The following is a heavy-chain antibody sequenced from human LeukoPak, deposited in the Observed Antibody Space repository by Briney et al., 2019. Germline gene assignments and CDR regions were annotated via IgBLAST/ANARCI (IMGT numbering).Heavy chain of an antibody. CDR1: GYSISSGYY. CDR3: ARVLVGGYGSGSSYYYYYYMDV. V-gene: IGHV4-38-2*02. D-gene: IGHD3-10*01. Sequence: SETLSLTCTVSGYSISSGYYWGWIRQPPGKGLEWIGSIYHSGSTYYNPSLKSRVTISVDTSKNQFSLKLSSVTAADTAVYYCARVLVGGYGSGSSYYYYYYMDVWGKGTTVTISS. CDR2: IYHSGST. J-gene: IGHJ6*03.